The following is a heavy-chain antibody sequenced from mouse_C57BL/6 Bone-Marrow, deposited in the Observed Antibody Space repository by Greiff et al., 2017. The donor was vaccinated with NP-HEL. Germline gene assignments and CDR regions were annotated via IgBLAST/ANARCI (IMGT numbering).Heavy chain of an antibody. J-gene: IGHJ4*01. Sequence: VQVVESGPGLVAPSQSLSITCTVSGFSLTSYGVHWVRQPPGKGLEWLVVIWSDGRTTYNSALKSRLCISKDNSKSQVFLKMNSLQTDDTAMYYCARQGSSGYNAMDYWGQGTSVTVSS. D-gene: IGHD3-2*02. CDR1: GFSLTSYG. V-gene: IGHV2-6-1*01. CDR2: IWSDGRT. CDR3: ARQGSSGYNAMDY.